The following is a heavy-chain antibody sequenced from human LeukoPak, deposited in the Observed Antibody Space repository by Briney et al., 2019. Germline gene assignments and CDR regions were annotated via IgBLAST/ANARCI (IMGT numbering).Heavy chain of an antibody. V-gene: IGHV1-46*01. D-gene: IGHD3-9*01. Sequence: ASVKVSCKASGYTFTSYYMHWVRQAPGQGLEWMGIINPSGGSTSYAQKFQGRVTMTRDMSTSTVYMELSSLRSEDTAVYYCARDPPLYYDILTGPDYWGQGTLVTVSS. CDR1: GYTFTSYY. J-gene: IGHJ4*02. CDR3: ARDPPLYYDILTGPDY. CDR2: INPSGGST.